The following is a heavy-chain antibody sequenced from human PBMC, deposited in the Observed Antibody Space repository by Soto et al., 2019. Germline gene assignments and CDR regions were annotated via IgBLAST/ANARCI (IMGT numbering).Heavy chain of an antibody. Sequence: QVQLQQSGPGLVKPSQTLSLTCAISGDSVSSNSAAWNWIRQSPSRGLEWLGRTYYRSKWHNNYAVSVKSRITITPDTSKNHFSLQLNSVTPEDTAVYYCARANEYTSSSGMDVWGQGTTVTVSS. CDR3: ARANEYTSSSGMDV. CDR2: TYYRSKWHN. V-gene: IGHV6-1*01. J-gene: IGHJ6*02. D-gene: IGHD6-6*01. CDR1: GDSVSSNSAA.